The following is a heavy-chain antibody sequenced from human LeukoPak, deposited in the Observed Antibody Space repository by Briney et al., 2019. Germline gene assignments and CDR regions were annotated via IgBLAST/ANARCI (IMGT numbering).Heavy chain of an antibody. V-gene: IGHV5-51*01. CDR2: IYPGDSDT. CDR3: ASPRSSSSEPFDD. Sequence: GESLKISCKTSGYSFTSYWIGWVRQMPGKGLEWMGIIYPGDSDTRYSPSFQGQVTISADKSINTAYLQWTSLKASDTAMYYCASPRSSSSEPFDDWGQGTLVTVSS. J-gene: IGHJ4*02. D-gene: IGHD6-6*01. CDR1: GYSFTSYW.